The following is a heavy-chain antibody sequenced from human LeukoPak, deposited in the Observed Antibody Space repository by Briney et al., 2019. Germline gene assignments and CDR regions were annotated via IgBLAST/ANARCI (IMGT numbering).Heavy chain of an antibody. CDR3: ARVPPSQSLTFGGALDY. J-gene: IGHJ4*02. Sequence: GASVKVSCKASGYTFTSYAMHWVRQAPGQRLEWMGWINAGNGNTKYSQKFQGRVTITRDTSASTAYMELSSLRSEDTAVYYCARVPPSQSLTFGGALDYWGQGTLVTVSS. CDR2: INAGNGNT. CDR1: GYTFTSYA. D-gene: IGHD3-16*01. V-gene: IGHV1-3*01.